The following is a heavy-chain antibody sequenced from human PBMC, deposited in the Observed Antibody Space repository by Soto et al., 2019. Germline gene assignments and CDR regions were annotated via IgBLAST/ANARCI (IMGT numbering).Heavy chain of an antibody. V-gene: IGHV1-8*01. J-gene: IGHJ4*02. CDR2: MNPNTGNT. CDR3: ARESSYGLVY. CDR1: GYTFTSYD. Sequence: QVQLVQSGAEVKKPGASVKVSCKASGYTFTSYDINWVRQATGQGLEWMGWMNPNTGNTAYAQKFQGRVTMTRNTSISTAYTGLSSLRPQETAVFYCARESSYGLVYWGQGTLVTVSS. D-gene: IGHD5-18*01.